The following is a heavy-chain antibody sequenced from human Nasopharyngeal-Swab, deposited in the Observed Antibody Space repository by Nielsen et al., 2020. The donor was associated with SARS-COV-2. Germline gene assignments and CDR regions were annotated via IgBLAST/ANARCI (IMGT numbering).Heavy chain of an antibody. J-gene: IGHJ2*01. CDR3: ARQYTGSYWDS. V-gene: IGHV3-74*01. CDR1: GFTFSSYE. CDR2: IKSDGTIT. Sequence: GESLKISCAASGFTFSSYEMNWVRQAPGKGLVWVSRIKSDGTITTYADSVKGRFTISRDNAESTLYLQMNSLRAEDTAVYYCARQYTGSYWDSWGRGTLVTVSS. D-gene: IGHD1-26*01.